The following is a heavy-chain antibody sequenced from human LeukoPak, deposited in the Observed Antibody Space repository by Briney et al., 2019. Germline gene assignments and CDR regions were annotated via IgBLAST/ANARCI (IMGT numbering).Heavy chain of an antibody. Sequence: GGSLRLSCAASGFTFSSYSMNWVRQAPGKGLVWVSGINSDGGTTTYADSVKGRFTISRDNAKNSLYLQMNSLRAEDTAVYYCARGPSGYRNTGGQGTLVTVSS. J-gene: IGHJ4*02. CDR2: INSDGGTT. D-gene: IGHD5-12*01. CDR1: GFTFSSYS. CDR3: ARGPSGYRNT. V-gene: IGHV3-74*01.